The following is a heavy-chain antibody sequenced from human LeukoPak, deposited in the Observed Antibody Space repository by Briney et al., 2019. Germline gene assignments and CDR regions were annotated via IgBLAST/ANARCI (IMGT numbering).Heavy chain of an antibody. CDR3: IVVLVPAAFWHFDV. Sequence: GTSLRLSCAASGFTFTWHGFHWVRQAPGKGLEWVAVIGPDGSQKYYADSVMGRFAISRDNSRNTLYLQMDSLRSEDTAVYYCIVVLVPAAFWHFDVWGRGTLVTVSS. CDR2: IGPDGSQK. D-gene: IGHD2-2*01. CDR1: GFTFTWHG. J-gene: IGHJ2*01. V-gene: IGHV3-33*01.